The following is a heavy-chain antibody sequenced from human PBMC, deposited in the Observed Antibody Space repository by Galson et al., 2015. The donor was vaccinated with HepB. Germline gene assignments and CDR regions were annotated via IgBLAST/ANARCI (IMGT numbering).Heavy chain of an antibody. CDR3: ALASGAAAGTWAFDY. CDR2: INPNSGGT. D-gene: IGHD6-13*01. V-gene: IGHV1-2*04. CDR1: GYTFTGYY. J-gene: IGHJ4*02. Sequence: SVKVSCKASGYTFTGYYMHWVRQAPGQGLEWMGWINPNSGGTNYAQKFQGWVTMTRDTSISTAYMELSRLRSDDTAVYYCALASGAAAGTWAFDYWGQGTLVTVSS.